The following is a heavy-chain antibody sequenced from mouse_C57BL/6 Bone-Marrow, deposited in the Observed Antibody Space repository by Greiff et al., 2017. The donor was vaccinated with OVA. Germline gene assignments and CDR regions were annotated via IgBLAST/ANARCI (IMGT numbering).Heavy chain of an antibody. V-gene: IGHV7-3*01. CDR3: ARYKGRLAVDYFDY. Sequence: EVQLVESGGGLVQPGDSLRLSCAASGFTFTTYYMSWVRQPPGKALEWLAFIRNKPNGSTTEYNASVNGRLTISRDNSQSILYLQMNALGADDSATYYCARYKGRLAVDYFDYRGQGTALTVSS. D-gene: IGHD1-1*01. J-gene: IGHJ2*01. CDR1: GFTFTTYY. CDR2: IRNKPNGSTT.